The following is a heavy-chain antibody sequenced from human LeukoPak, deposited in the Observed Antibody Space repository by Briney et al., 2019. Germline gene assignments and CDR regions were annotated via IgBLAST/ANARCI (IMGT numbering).Heavy chain of an antibody. J-gene: IGHJ4*02. CDR3: ARHTDYDILTGMLYYFDY. CDR1: GGSISSGAYY. Sequence: PSQTLSLTCTVSGGSISSGAYYWGWIRQPPGKGLEWIGSIYYSGSTYYNPSLKSRVTISVDTSKNQFSLKLSSVTAADTAVYYCARHTDYDILTGMLYYFDYWGQGTLVTVSS. CDR2: IYYSGST. D-gene: IGHD3-9*01. V-gene: IGHV4-39*01.